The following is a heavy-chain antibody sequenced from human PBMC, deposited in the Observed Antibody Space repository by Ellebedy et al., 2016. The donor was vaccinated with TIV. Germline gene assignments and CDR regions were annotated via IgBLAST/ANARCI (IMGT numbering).Heavy chain of an antibody. D-gene: IGHD5-24*01. CDR1: GGSFSGYY. J-gene: IGHJ2*01. CDR3: ASSRERPLYWYFGL. CDR2: INHSGST. V-gene: IGHV4-34*01. Sequence: MPSETLSLTCAVYGGSFSGYYWSWIRQPPGKGLEWIGEINHSGSTNYNPSLKSRVTVSLDTSKNQFSLKLSSVTAADTAVYYCASSRERPLYWYFGLWGRGTLVTVSS.